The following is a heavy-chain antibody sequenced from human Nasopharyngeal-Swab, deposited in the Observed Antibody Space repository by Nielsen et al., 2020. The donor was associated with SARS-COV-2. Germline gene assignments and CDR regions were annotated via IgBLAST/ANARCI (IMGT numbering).Heavy chain of an antibody. CDR3: AKDQVTTVTAQNYFDY. Sequence: WIRQPPGRGLEWVAVISYDGSNKYYADSVKGRFTISRDNSKNTLYLQMNSLRAEDTAVYCCAKDQVTTVTAQNYFDYWGQGTLVTVSS. CDR2: ISYDGSNK. D-gene: IGHD4-17*01. V-gene: IGHV3-30*18. J-gene: IGHJ4*02.